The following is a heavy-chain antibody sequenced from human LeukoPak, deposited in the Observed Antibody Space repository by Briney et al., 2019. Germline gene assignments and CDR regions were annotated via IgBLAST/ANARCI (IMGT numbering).Heavy chain of an antibody. Sequence: SVKVSCKASGGTFSSYAISWARQAPGQGLEWMGGIIPIFGTANYAQKFQGRVTITADESTSTAYMELSSLRSEDTAVYYCAGHDFWCGSWFDPWGQGTLVTVSS. CDR2: IIPIFGTA. D-gene: IGHD3-3*01. CDR1: GGTFSSYA. V-gene: IGHV1-69*13. J-gene: IGHJ5*02. CDR3: AGHDFWCGSWFDP.